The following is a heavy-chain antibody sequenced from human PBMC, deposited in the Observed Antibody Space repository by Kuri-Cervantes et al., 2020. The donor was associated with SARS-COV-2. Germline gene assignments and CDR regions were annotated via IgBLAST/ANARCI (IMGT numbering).Heavy chain of an antibody. Sequence: SVKVSCKASGGTFSSYAISWVRQAPGQGLEWMGGIIPIFGTANYAQKFQGRVTITADESTSTAYMELISLRSEDTAVYYCAGTFSGYSSSWVKEKYYYYGMDVWGQGTTVTVSS. CDR1: GGTFSSYA. J-gene: IGHJ6*02. CDR3: AGTFSGYSSSWVKEKYYYYGMDV. CDR2: IIPIFGTA. D-gene: IGHD6-13*01. V-gene: IGHV1-69*13.